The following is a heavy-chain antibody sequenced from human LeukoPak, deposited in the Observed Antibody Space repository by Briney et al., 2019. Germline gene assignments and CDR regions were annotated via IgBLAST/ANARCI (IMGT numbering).Heavy chain of an antibody. CDR2: INSDGSST. CDR1: GFTFSTYW. J-gene: IGHJ4*02. V-gene: IGHV3-74*01. CDR3: ATDVPAVTIFGY. Sequence: GGSLRLSCAASGFTFSTYWMHWVRQAPGTGLVWVSLINSDGSSTNYADSVKGRFTISRDNAKNTLYLKMNSLSAEDTAVYYCATDVPAVTIFGYWGQGTLVTVSS. D-gene: IGHD2-2*01.